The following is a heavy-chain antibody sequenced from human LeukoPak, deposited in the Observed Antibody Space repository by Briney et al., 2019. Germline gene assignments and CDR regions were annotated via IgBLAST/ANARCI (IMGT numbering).Heavy chain of an antibody. D-gene: IGHD6-13*01. CDR3: VKCPAAAGTYYYYGMDV. Sequence: GGSLRLACSASGFTFSSYAMHWVRQAPGKGLEYVSAISSNGGSTYYADSVKGRFTISRDNSKNTLYLQMSSLRAEDTAVYYCVKCPAAAGTYYYYGMDVWGQGTTVTVSS. V-gene: IGHV3-64D*06. J-gene: IGHJ6*02. CDR1: GFTFSSYA. CDR2: ISSNGGST.